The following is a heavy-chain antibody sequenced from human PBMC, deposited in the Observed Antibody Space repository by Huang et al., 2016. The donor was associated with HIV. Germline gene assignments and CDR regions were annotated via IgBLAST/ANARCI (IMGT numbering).Heavy chain of an antibody. CDR1: GGSFSDSY. Sequence: QVQLQQWGAGLLKPSETLSLTCAVYGGSFSDSYWSWIRQPPGKGLEWIGEINHSGSPNYNPALKSRVTISVDTSKNQFSLKLSSVTAADTTVYYCVSSRWILGPYFDCWGQGTLVTVSS. D-gene: IGHD5-18*01. V-gene: IGHV4-34*01. CDR2: INHSGSP. CDR3: VSSRWILGPYFDC. J-gene: IGHJ4*02.